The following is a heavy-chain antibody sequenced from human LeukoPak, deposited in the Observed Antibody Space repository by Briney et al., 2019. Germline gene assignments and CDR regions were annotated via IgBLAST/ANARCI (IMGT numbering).Heavy chain of an antibody. CDR2: IGPRGDT. CDR3: VRDACSGGRCYHDY. J-gene: IGHJ4*02. CDR1: GFTFSTYD. Sequence: PGGPLRLSCAASGFTFSTYDMHWVRQATGKGLEWVSAIGPRGDTYYAGSVQGRFTMSRENAKSSLYLQMNSLGAGDTAVYYCVRDACSGGRCYHDYWGQGILVTVSS. V-gene: IGHV3-13*01. D-gene: IGHD2-15*01.